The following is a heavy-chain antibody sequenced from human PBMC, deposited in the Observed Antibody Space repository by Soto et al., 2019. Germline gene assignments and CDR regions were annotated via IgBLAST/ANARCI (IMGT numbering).Heavy chain of an antibody. V-gene: IGHV4-30-4*08. Sequence: WTWIRQSPGKGLEWIGYIHYTGSIMYNPSFKSRLTMAVDTTKNQFSLQLTSVTAADTAVYFCAREDDGRDRDYYGLDVWGQGTTVTVSS. CDR2: IHYTGSI. J-gene: IGHJ6*02. CDR3: AREDDGRDRDYYGLDV. D-gene: IGHD1-1*01.